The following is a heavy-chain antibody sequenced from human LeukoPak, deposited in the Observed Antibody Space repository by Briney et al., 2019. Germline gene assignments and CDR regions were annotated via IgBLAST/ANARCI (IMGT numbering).Heavy chain of an antibody. Sequence: ASVKVSCEASGYIFTSYGFAWVRQAPGQGLEWMGWISALNGNTNYAQKFQGRVTMTTDTSTSTAYMELRSLTSDDTAMYYCARDPEGVTPLDYWGQGTLATVSS. J-gene: IGHJ4*02. V-gene: IGHV1-18*01. CDR2: ISALNGNT. D-gene: IGHD3-10*01. CDR1: GYIFTSYG. CDR3: ARDPEGVTPLDY.